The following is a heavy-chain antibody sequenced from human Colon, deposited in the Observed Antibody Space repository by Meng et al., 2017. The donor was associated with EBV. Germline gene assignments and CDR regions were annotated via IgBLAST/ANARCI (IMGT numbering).Heavy chain of an antibody. D-gene: IGHD4-17*01. CDR3: ARRTTVNLRSFDS. J-gene: IGHJ4*02. CDR1: GGSFSGYY. Sequence: KPSEPLSFTCASSGGSFSGYYWSWIRQAPGKGLAWIGEINHRGSTKFNPSLESRVSISVDTSENQVSLKLTSVTAADTAVYYCARRTTVNLRSFDSWGQGTLVTVSS. V-gene: IGHV4-34*01. CDR2: INHRGST.